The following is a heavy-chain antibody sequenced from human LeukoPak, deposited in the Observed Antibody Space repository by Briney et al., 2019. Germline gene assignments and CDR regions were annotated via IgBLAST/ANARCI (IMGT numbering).Heavy chain of an antibody. CDR3: ARLKGEMITIRPYYHYYMDV. Sequence: PSETLSLTCTVSGGSISTYYWTWIRQPPPKGLEWLGYIYYNGNTNYNPSLPSRVTISLNTSKNQFSLTLTSVTAADTAVYYCARLKGEMITIRPYYHYYMDVWGKGTTVTVSS. D-gene: IGHD5-24*01. V-gene: IGHV4-59*01. J-gene: IGHJ6*03. CDR1: GGSISTYY. CDR2: IYYNGNT.